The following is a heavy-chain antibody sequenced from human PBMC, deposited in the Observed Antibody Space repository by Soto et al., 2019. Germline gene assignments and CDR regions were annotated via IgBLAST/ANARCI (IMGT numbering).Heavy chain of an antibody. J-gene: IGHJ4*02. CDR2: INPNSGGT. D-gene: IGHD4-17*01. CDR3: ARQHYGDYDY. Sequence: ASVKVSCKASGYTFSSYYIHWVRQAPGQGLEWMGWINPNSGGTNYAQKFQGWVTMTRDTSISTAYMELSRLRSDDTAVYYCARQHYGDYDYWGQGTLVTVSS. CDR1: GYTFSSYY. V-gene: IGHV1-2*04.